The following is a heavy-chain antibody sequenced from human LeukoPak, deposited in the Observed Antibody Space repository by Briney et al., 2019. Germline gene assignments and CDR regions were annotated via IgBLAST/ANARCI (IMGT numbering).Heavy chain of an antibody. CDR3: ARDITIFGVDHFDY. J-gene: IGHJ4*02. CDR1: GFTFSSYS. CDR2: ISSSSSYI. D-gene: IGHD3-3*01. V-gene: IGHV3-21*01. Sequence: GGSLRLSCAASGFTFSSYSMNWVRQAPGKGLEWVSSISSSSSYIYYADSVKGRFTISRDNAKNSLHLQMNSLRAEDTAVYYCARDITIFGVDHFDYWGQGTLVTVFS.